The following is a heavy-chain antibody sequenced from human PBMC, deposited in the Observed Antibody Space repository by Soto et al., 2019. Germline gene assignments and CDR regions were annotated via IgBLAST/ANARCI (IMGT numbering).Heavy chain of an antibody. CDR1: GYTLTELS. D-gene: IGHD4-17*01. Sequence: GASVKVSCKVSGYTLTELSMHWVRQAPGKGLEWMGGFDPEDGETIYAQKFQGRVTMTEDTSTDTAYMELSSLRSEDTAVYYCATDTTTVNTWYFDYWGQGTLVTVAS. CDR3: ATDTTTVNTWYFDY. CDR2: FDPEDGET. V-gene: IGHV1-24*01. J-gene: IGHJ4*02.